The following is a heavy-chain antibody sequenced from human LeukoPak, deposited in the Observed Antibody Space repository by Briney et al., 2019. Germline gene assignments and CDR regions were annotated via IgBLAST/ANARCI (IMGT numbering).Heavy chain of an antibody. Sequence: PGGSLRLSCAVSGFTFSSYWMSWVRQAPGKGPEWVANMKPDGSEKYYVDSVKGRFTISRDSSKNSLYLQMNSLRVEDTAVYYCARDPRQSHLVYTTGDYWGQETLVTVSS. V-gene: IGHV3-7*01. CDR2: MKPDGSEK. D-gene: IGHD2-2*02. CDR3: ARDPRQSHLVYTTGDY. J-gene: IGHJ4*02. CDR1: GFTFSSYW.